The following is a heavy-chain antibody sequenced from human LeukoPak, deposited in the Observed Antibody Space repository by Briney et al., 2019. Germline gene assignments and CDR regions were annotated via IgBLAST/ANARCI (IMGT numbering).Heavy chain of an antibody. D-gene: IGHD3-22*01. J-gene: IGHJ4*02. CDR3: ARGYYYDSSGYYGYFDY. CDR1: GGSFSGYY. CDR2: INHSGST. V-gene: IGHV4-34*01. Sequence: TPSETLSLTCAVYGGSFSGYYWSWIRQPPGKGLEWIGEINHSGSTNYNPSLKSRVTISVDTSKNQFSLKLSSVTAADTAVYYCARGYYYDSSGYYGYFDYWGQGTLVTVSS.